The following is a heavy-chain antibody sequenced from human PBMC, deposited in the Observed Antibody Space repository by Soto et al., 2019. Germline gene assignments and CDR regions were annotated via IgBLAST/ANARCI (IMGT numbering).Heavy chain of an antibody. Sequence: QVQLVQSGAEEKKPGASVKVSCKASGYTFTSYAMHWVRQAPGQRLEWMGWINAGNGNTKYSQKFQGRVTITRDTSASTAYSELSSLRSEDTAVYYCARSATTADYYYGMDVCGQGTTVTVSS. CDR1: GYTFTSYA. D-gene: IGHD1-26*01. CDR2: INAGNGNT. CDR3: ARSATTADYYYGMDV. V-gene: IGHV1-3*05. J-gene: IGHJ6*02.